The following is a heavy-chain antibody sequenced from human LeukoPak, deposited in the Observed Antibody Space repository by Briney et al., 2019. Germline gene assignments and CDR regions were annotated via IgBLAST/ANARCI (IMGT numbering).Heavy chain of an antibody. CDR1: GFTFSSYS. Sequence: PGGSLRLSCAASGFTFSSYSMNWVRQAPGKGLEWVSYITSSSTNIYYADSVKGRFTISRDNAKNSLYLQMNSLRAEDTAVYYCAYSCGPYYYDYWGQGTLVTVSS. CDR2: ITSSSTNI. V-gene: IGHV3-48*01. D-gene: IGHD6-19*01. CDR3: AYSCGPYYYDY. J-gene: IGHJ4*02.